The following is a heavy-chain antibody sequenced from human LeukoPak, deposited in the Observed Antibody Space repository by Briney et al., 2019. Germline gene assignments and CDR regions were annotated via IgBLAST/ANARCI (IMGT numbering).Heavy chain of an antibody. CDR3: ARDHSGSYFDWFDP. V-gene: IGHV1-2*02. J-gene: IGHJ5*02. D-gene: IGHD1-26*01. Sequence: ASVKVSCKASGYTFTGYYMHWVRQAPGQGLEWRGWINPNSGGTNYAQKFQGRVTMTRDTSISTAYMELSRLRSDDTAVYYCARDHSGSYFDWFDPWGQGTLVTVSS. CDR1: GYTFTGYY. CDR2: INPNSGGT.